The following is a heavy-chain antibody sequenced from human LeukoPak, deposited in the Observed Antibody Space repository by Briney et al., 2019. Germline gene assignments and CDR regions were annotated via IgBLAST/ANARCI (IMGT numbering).Heavy chain of an antibody. CDR2: TSSSSSTI. CDR1: GFTFSSYS. J-gene: IGHJ6*03. D-gene: IGHD3-3*01. V-gene: IGHV3-48*01. CDR3: AREKNEGITIFGVVIAYYYYYYMDV. Sequence: GGSLRLSCAASGFTFSSYSMNWVRQAPGKGLEWVSYTSSSSSTIYYADSVKGRFTISRDNAKNSLYLQMNSLRAEDTAVYYCAREKNEGITIFGVVIAYYYYYYMDVWGKGTTVTVSS.